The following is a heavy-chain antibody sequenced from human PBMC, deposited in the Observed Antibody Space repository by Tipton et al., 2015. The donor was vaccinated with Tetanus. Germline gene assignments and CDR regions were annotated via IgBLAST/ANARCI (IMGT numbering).Heavy chain of an antibody. V-gene: IGHV4-61*01. J-gene: IGHJ1*01. Sequence: TLSLTCTVSGGSISGTNYYWGWIRQPPGKGLEWIGYVYSSGSTNYNPSLKSRVTISLDTSKNQFSLKLSSVSVADTAVYYCVREVVQMAIMVWGQGTLVTVSS. CDR3: VREVVQMAIMV. CDR1: GGSISGTNYY. CDR2: VYSSGST. D-gene: IGHD5-24*01.